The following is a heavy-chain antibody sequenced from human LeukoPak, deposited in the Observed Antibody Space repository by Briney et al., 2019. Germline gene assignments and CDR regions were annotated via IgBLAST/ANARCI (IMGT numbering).Heavy chain of an antibody. CDR2: IYYSGST. D-gene: IGHD6-6*01. J-gene: IGHJ4*02. Sequence: SETLSLTCTVSGGSTSSYYWSWIRQPPGKGLEWIGYIYYSGSTNYNPSLKSRVTISVDMSKNQLSLKLSSVTAADTAVYYCVSMAARKSFDYWGQGTLVTVSS. CDR3: VSMAARKSFDY. V-gene: IGHV4-59*08. CDR1: GGSTSSYY.